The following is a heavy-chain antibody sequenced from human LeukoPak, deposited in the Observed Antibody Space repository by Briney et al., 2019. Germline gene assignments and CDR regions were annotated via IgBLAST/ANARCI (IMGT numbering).Heavy chain of an antibody. CDR2: NYNSGIT. D-gene: IGHD2-21*01. Sequence: PSETLSLTCTVSGGSFSSYYWSWIRQPPGKGLEWIGYNYNSGITNYNPSLKSRVLISEDTSKNQFSLKIISVTAADTAVYYCARALLHMVHFDNWGQGILVTVSS. CDR1: GGSFSSYY. CDR3: ARALLHMVHFDN. J-gene: IGHJ4*02. V-gene: IGHV4-59*01.